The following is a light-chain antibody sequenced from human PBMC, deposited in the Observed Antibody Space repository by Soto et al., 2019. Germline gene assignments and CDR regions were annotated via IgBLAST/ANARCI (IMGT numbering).Light chain of an antibody. CDR3: QLWDSSSDHHVV. V-gene: IGLV3-21*02. J-gene: IGLJ2*01. CDR2: DDN. CDR1: NIGSES. Sequence: SFELTQPPSVSVAPGQTARITCGGVNIGSESVHWYQQRPGQAPVLVVYDDNHRPAGIPERVSGSNSGNTATLTISRVEAGDEADYYCQLWDSSSDHHVVFGGGTKVTVL.